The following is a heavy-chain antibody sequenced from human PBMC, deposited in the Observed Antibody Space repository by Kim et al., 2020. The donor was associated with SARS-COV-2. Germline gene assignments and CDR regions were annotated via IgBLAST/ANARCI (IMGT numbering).Heavy chain of an antibody. Sequence: GGSLRLSCAASGFTFSDDYMSWIRQAPGEGLEWVSYISSSGNTKYYADSVKGRFTISRDNAKKSLYLQMNSLRVEDTAVYYCARSETYLPVGDSWGQGTLVTVSS. CDR2: ISSSGNTK. CDR1: GFTFSDDY. V-gene: IGHV3-11*01. J-gene: IGHJ4*02. D-gene: IGHD3-10*01. CDR3: ARSETYLPVGDS.